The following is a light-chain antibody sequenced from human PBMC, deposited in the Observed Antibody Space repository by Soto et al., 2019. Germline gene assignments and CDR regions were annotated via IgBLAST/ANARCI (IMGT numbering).Light chain of an antibody. Sequence: DIQMTQSPSSLSASVGDAVTITCRASQRISGWLAWHQQKPGKAPKVLIYKASSLESGVPSRFSGSGSGTEFTLTISSLQPDDFATYYCQQYNGYRWTFGQGTKVDIK. CDR1: QRISGW. CDR2: KAS. V-gene: IGKV1-5*03. CDR3: QQYNGYRWT. J-gene: IGKJ1*01.